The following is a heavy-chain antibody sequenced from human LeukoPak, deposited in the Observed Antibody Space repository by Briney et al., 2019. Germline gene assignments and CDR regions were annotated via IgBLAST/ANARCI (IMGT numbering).Heavy chain of an antibody. Sequence: VKPSETLSLTCTVSGGSISSYYWSWIRQPPGKGLEWIGYIYYSGSTNYNPSPKSRVTISVDTSKNQFSLKLSSVTAADTAVYYCASRTMIVGSFDYWGQGTLVTVSS. J-gene: IGHJ4*02. CDR3: ASRTMIVGSFDY. V-gene: IGHV4-59*01. CDR1: GGSISSYY. CDR2: IYYSGST. D-gene: IGHD3-22*01.